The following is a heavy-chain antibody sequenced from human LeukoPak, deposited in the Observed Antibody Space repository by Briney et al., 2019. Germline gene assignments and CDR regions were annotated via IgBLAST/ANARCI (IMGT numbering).Heavy chain of an antibody. Sequence: SETLSLTCAVYGGSFSGYYWSWIRQPPGKGLEWIGEINHSGSTNYNPSLKSRVTISVDTSKNQFSLKLSSVTAADTAVYYCARGYSTSDYWGQGTLVTVSS. CDR3: ARGYSTSDY. J-gene: IGHJ4*02. CDR1: GGSFSGYY. V-gene: IGHV4-34*01. D-gene: IGHD6-6*01. CDR2: INHSGST.